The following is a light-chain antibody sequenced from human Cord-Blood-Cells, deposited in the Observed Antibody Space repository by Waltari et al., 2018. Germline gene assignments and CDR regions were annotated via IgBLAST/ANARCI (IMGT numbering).Light chain of an antibody. CDR1: ALPKQY. CDR3: QSADSSGTWV. J-gene: IGLJ3*02. V-gene: IGLV3-25*03. Sequence: SYELTQPPSVSVSPGQTARITCSGDALPKQYAYWYQQKPGQAPGLVIYKDSGRPAGIPERFSGSSSGTTVTLTISGVQAEDEADYYCQSADSSGTWVFGGGTKLTVL. CDR2: KDS.